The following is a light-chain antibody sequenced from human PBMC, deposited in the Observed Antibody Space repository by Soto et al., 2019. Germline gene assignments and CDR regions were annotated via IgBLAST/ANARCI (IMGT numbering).Light chain of an antibody. CDR3: CAYSTSATHV. J-gene: IGLJ1*01. CDR1: SSDVGSYDY. V-gene: IGLV2-14*03. CDR2: DVN. Sequence: QSVLNQPASVSGSPGQSITFSCTGTSSDVGSYDYVSWHQQHPGKAPKLIIYDVNNRPSGVPSRFSGSKSGNTASLIISGLQTEDDADYYCCAYSTSATHVFGTGPKV.